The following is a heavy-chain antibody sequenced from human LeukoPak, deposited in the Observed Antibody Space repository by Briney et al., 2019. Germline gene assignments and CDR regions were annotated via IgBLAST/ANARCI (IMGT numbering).Heavy chain of an antibody. J-gene: IGHJ3*02. CDR1: GGSIRSTTYY. D-gene: IGHD3-16*02. Sequence: SETLSLTCSVSGGSIRSTTYYWGWIRQPPGKRLEWIGSIYYSGNTYYSPSLMSRVTISVDTSKNQFSLKLSSVTAADTAVYYCARALIMITFGGVIAHAFDIWGQGTMVTVSS. CDR2: IYYSGNT. CDR3: ARALIMITFGGVIAHAFDI. V-gene: IGHV4-39*07.